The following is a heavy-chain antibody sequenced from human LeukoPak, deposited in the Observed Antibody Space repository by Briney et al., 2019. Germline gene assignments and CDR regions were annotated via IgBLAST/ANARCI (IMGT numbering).Heavy chain of an antibody. CDR2: ISSSSSYI. D-gene: IGHD6-13*01. CDR3: ARTPPKIAAAGFTFDY. J-gene: IGHJ4*02. Sequence: GGSLRLSCAASGFTFSSYSMNWVRQAPGKGLEWVSSISSSSSYIYYADSVKGRFTISRDNAKNSLYLQMNSLRAEDTAVYYCARTPPKIAAAGFTFDYWGQGTLVTVSS. V-gene: IGHV3-21*01. CDR1: GFTFSSYS.